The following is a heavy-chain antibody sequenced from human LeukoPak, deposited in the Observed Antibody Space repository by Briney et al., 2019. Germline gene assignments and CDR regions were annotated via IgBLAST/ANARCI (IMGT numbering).Heavy chain of an antibody. D-gene: IGHD6-19*01. Sequence: PGGSLRLSCAASGFTFSSYGMHWVRQAPGKGLEWVAVIWYDGSNKYYADSVKGRFTISRDNSKNTLYLQMNSLRAEDTAVYYCARAHPGYSSGWYFDYWGQGTLVTVSS. CDR2: IWYDGSNK. CDR3: ARAHPGYSSGWYFDY. CDR1: GFTFSSYG. J-gene: IGHJ4*02. V-gene: IGHV3-30*19.